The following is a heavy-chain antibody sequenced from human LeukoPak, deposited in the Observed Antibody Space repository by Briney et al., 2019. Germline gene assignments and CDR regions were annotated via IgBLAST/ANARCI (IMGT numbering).Heavy chain of an antibody. J-gene: IGHJ5*02. D-gene: IGHD6-19*01. V-gene: IGHV1-46*01. CDR3: ARAIPPLGSGWYNWFDP. Sequence: EASVNVSCKASGGTFTSYYMHWVRQAPGQGLEWMGIINPSGGSTSYAQKFQGRVTMTRDTSTSTVYMELSSLRSEDTAVYYCARAIPPLGSGWYNWFDPWGQGTLVTVSS. CDR1: GGTFTSYY. CDR2: INPSGGST.